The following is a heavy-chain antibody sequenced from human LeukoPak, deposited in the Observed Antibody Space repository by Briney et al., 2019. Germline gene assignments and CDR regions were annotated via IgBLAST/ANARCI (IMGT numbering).Heavy chain of an antibody. D-gene: IGHD1-1*01. Sequence: GGSLRLSCAASGLTFNSHWMHWVRQAPGKGLVWVSRINYDGTSTDYADSVKGQFTISRDNAKNTLYLQMNSLRPEDTALYYCARDGYNLTPLDYWGQGTLVTVSS. CDR3: ARDGYNLTPLDY. CDR1: GLTFNSHW. J-gene: IGHJ4*02. V-gene: IGHV3-74*01. CDR2: INYDGTST.